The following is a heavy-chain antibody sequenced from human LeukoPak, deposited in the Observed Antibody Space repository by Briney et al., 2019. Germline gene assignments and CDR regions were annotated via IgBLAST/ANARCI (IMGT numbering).Heavy chain of an antibody. CDR2: ISSSSSHI. V-gene: IGHV3-21*01. Sequence: PGGSLRLSCEDSGFTFSSYSVNWVRQAPGKGLEWVSSISSSSSHIYYADSVKGRFTISRDNAKNSLFLQMNSLRAEDTAVYYCARSDTSGWPNFDYWGQGTLVTVSS. J-gene: IGHJ4*02. CDR3: ARSDTSGWPNFDY. CDR1: GFTFSSYS. D-gene: IGHD6-19*01.